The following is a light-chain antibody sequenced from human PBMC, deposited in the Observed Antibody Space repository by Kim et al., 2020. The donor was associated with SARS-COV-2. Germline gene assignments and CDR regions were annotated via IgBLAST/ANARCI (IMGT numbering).Light chain of an antibody. J-gene: IGKJ1*01. V-gene: IGKV2-30*02. CDR2: KVS. Sequence: QPASISCRSSQSLVHSDGNTYLHWFQQRPGQSPRRLIYKVSIRACGVPDRFSGSGSGTDFTLKISRVEAEDVAVYYCMQGSYWPTFGQGTKVDIK. CDR1: QSLVHSDGNTY. CDR3: MQGSYWPT.